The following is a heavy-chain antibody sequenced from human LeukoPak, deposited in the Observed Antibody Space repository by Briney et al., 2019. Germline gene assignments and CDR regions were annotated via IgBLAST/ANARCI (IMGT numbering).Heavy chain of an antibody. CDR1: GFTFSSYA. J-gene: IGHJ4*02. CDR2: ISGDGGLI. D-gene: IGHD5-18*01. Sequence: GGSLRLSCAASGFTFSSYAMSWVRQAPGKGLEWVSTISGDGGLIFYVDSVKGRFTISRDNPKNTVYPQMNSLSAEDTAVYYCAKGSDMAYYFDYWGQGTLVTVSS. CDR3: AKGSDMAYYFDY. V-gene: IGHV3-23*01.